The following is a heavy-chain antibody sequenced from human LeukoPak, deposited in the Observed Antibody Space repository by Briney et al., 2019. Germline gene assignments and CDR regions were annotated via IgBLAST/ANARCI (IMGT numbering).Heavy chain of an antibody. V-gene: IGHV4-4*02. CDR3: ARVGRATVTLFDY. CDR1: GGSISSSNR. Sequence: PSGTLSLTCAVSGGSISSSNRWSWVRQPPGKGLEWIGEIYHSGSTNYNPSLKSRVTISVDKSKNQFSLKLSSVTAADTAVYYCARVGRATVTLFDYWGQGTLVTVSS. CDR2: IYHSGST. D-gene: IGHD4-17*01. J-gene: IGHJ4*02.